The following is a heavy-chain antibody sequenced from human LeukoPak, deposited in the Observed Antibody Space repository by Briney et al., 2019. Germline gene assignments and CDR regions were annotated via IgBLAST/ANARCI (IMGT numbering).Heavy chain of an antibody. CDR1: GYTFTSYG. Sequence: ASVKVSCKASGYTFTSYGISWVRQAPGQGLEWMGWISAYNGNTNYAQKLQGRVTMTTDTSTSTAYIELRSLRSDDTAVYYCATYYDILTGYYSAEYFQHWGQGTLVTVSS. CDR2: ISAYNGNT. V-gene: IGHV1-18*01. D-gene: IGHD3-9*01. J-gene: IGHJ1*01. CDR3: ATYYDILTGYYSAEYFQH.